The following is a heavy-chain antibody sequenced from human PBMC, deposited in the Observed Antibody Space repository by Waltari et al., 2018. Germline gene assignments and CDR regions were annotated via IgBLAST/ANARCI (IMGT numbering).Heavy chain of an antibody. D-gene: IGHD1-26*01. CDR1: GYTFTSYA. V-gene: IGHV7-4-1*02. J-gene: IGHJ5*02. Sequence: QVQLVQSGSELKKPGASVKVSCKASGYTFTSYAMNWVRQAPGQGLEWMGWINTKTGNTTYAQGFTGRFVFSLDASVSTAYLQISSLKAEDTAVYYCARWLRGATPVGWFDPWGQGTLVTVSA. CDR2: INTKTGNT. CDR3: ARWLRGATPVGWFDP.